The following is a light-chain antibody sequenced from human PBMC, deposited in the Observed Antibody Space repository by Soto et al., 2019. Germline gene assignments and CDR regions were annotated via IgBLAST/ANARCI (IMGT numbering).Light chain of an antibody. CDR3: LQYHNLWA. Sequence: ILMTQSPATVSVSPGESATLSCRASQNIYYKVAWYQHRPGQAPRLLIYRASTRAPGVPARFSGSGSVTEFTLTISSLQPEDFTVYSCLQYHNLWAFGQGTKVEI. CDR2: RAS. J-gene: IGKJ1*01. V-gene: IGKV3-15*01. CDR1: QNIYYK.